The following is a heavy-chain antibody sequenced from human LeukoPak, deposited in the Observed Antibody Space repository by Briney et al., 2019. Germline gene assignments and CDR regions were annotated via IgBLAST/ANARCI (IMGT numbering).Heavy chain of an antibody. Sequence: GGSLRLSCAASGLTFSSYSMNWVRQAPGKGLEWVAVISYDGSNRYYADSVKGRFTISRDNSKNTLYLQMNSLRAEDTAVYYCARDRGWFGELLFSFDYWGQGTLVTVSS. V-gene: IGHV3-30*03. D-gene: IGHD3-10*01. CDR3: ARDRGWFGELLFSFDY. CDR2: ISYDGSNR. CDR1: GLTFSSYS. J-gene: IGHJ4*02.